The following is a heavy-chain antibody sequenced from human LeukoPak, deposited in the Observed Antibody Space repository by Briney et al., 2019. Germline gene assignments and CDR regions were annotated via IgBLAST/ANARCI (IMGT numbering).Heavy chain of an antibody. J-gene: IGHJ4*02. CDR2: IKEGGSEK. Sequence: GSLSLSCAASGFTFSNYWMSWVRPAPGKGLEWVANIKEGGSEKYYVDSVKGRFTISRDNARNSLYLQMNSLRAEDTAVYYCASGRQLGYWGQGTLVTVSS. CDR3: ASGRQLGY. CDR1: GFTFSNYW. D-gene: IGHD6-13*01. V-gene: IGHV3-7*01.